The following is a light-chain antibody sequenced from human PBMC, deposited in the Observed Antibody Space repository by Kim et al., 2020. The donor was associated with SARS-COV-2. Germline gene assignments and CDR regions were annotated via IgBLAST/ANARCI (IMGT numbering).Light chain of an antibody. Sequence: VAPGQTAAITCSGNKLGDKYAYWYQQKPGQFPILVSYQDRKRPSGIPERFSGSNSGNTVTLRISGTQAMDEADYYCQAWDSSSAVFGGGTQLTVL. J-gene: IGLJ2*01. CDR2: QDR. V-gene: IGLV3-1*01. CDR3: QAWDSSSAV. CDR1: KLGDKY.